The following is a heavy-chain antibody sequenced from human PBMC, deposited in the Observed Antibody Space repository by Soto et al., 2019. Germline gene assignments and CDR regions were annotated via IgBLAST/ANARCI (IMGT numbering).Heavy chain of an antibody. CDR3: ARGTDIAVAGTEWYYFDY. J-gene: IGHJ4*02. CDR1: GFTFSSYG. CDR2: IWYDGSNK. D-gene: IGHD6-19*01. Sequence: GGSLRLSCAASGFTFSSYGMHWVRQAPGKGLEWVAVIWYDGSNKYYADSVKGRFTISRDNSKNTLYLQMNSLRAEDTAVYYCARGTDIAVAGTEWYYFDYWGQGTLVTVSS. V-gene: IGHV3-33*01.